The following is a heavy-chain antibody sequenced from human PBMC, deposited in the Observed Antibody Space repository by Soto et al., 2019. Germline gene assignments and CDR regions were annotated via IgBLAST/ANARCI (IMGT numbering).Heavy chain of an antibody. J-gene: IGHJ4*02. V-gene: IGHV3-30*18. Sequence: QVQLVESGGGVVQPGRSLRLSCAASGFTFSSYGMHWVRQAPGKGLEWVAAILNDGNNKYYADSVKGRLTISRDNSKNTLYLQINSLRAADTAVYYCAKNYDSSGYYQFDYWGQGTLVSVSA. CDR2: ILNDGNNK. CDR1: GFTFSSYG. CDR3: AKNYDSSGYYQFDY. D-gene: IGHD3-22*01.